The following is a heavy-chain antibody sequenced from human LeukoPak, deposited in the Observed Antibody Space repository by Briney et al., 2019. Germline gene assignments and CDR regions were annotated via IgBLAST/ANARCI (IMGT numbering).Heavy chain of an antibody. V-gene: IGHV1-2*02. CDR3: ARGIEIAARPANWFDP. CDR2: INPNSGGT. J-gene: IGHJ5*02. D-gene: IGHD6-6*01. Sequence: ASVKVSCKASGYTFTGYYMHWVRQAPGQGLEWMGWINPNSGGTNYAQKFQGRVTMTRDTSISTAYMELSRLRSDDTAVYYCARGIEIAARPANWFDPWGQGTLVTVSS. CDR1: GYTFTGYY.